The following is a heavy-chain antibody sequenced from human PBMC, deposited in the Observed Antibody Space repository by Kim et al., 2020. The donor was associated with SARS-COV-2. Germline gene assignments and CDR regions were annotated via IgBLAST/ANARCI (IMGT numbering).Heavy chain of an antibody. CDR2: IKQDGSET. CDR1: GFTFSSYW. Sequence: GGSLRLSCAASGFTFSSYWMSWVRQAPGKGLEWVANIKQDGSETYYVDSMKGRFTISRDNAKNSLYLQMNSLRAEDTAVYYCATYKNSWFVFDYWGQGTLVTVSS. D-gene: IGHD1-20*01. V-gene: IGHV3-7*03. CDR3: ATYKNSWFVFDY. J-gene: IGHJ4*02.